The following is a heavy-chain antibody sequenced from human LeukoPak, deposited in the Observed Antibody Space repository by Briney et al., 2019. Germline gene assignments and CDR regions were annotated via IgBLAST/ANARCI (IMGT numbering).Heavy chain of an antibody. V-gene: IGHV1-3*01. CDR1: GYTFTSYA. J-gene: IGHJ4*02. CDR3: ARDRRTSQSPLFWNY. D-gene: IGHD3-3*01. Sequence: ASVKVSCKASGYTFTSYAMHWVRQAPGQRLGWMGWINAGNGNTKYSQKFQGRVTITRDTSASTAYMELSSPRSEDTAVYYCARDRRTSQSPLFWNYWGQGTLVTVSS. CDR2: INAGNGNT.